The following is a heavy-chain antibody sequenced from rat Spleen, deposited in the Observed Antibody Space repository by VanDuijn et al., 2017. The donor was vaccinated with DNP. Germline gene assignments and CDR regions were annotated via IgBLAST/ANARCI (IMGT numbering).Heavy chain of an antibody. Sequence: QVQLKESGPGLVQPSETLSLTCTVSGFSLTSYHVSWVRQPPGQGLEWMGVIWGDGGTAYNSALKSRLSISRDTSKSQVFLKMNSLQTEDTAIYFCTREREPNNNPYYFDCWGQGVMVTVSS. D-gene: IGHD1-10*01. CDR3: TREREPNNNPYYFDC. J-gene: IGHJ2*01. CDR1: GFSLTSYH. V-gene: IGHV2-15*01. CDR2: IWGDGGT.